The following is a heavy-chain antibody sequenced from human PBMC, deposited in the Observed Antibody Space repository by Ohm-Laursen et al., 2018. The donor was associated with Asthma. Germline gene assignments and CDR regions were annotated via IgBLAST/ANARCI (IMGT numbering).Heavy chain of an antibody. D-gene: IGHD2-2*01. Sequence: SLRLSCAASGFIFSSYGMHWVRQAPGKGLEWVAVISYDGSNKYYADSVKGRFTISRDNSKNTLYLEMNSLRAEDTAVYYCARRSKICYDTSHCFFDYWGQGTLVTVSS. CDR1: GFIFSSYG. CDR3: ARRSKICYDTSHCFFDY. J-gene: IGHJ4*02. CDR2: ISYDGSNK. V-gene: IGHV3-30*03.